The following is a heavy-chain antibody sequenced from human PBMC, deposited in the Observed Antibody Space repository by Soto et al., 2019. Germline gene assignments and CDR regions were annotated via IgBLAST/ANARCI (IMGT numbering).Heavy chain of an antibody. CDR1: GGSTNSDDW. CDR3: ARDHHYGNNWAFDY. CDR2: IHNGGNI. D-gene: IGHD3-16*01. V-gene: IGHV4-4*02. J-gene: IGHJ4*02. Sequence: SETLSLTCAVSGGSTNSDDWWNWVRQPPGKGLEWIGEIHNGGNIYYNPFLRSRVTISLDNSKNQFSLKLTSVPSADSAVYYCARDHHYGNNWAFDYWGQGALVTVSS.